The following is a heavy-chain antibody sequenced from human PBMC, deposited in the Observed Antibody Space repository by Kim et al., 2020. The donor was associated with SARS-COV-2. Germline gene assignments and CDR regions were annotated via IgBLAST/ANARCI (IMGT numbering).Heavy chain of an antibody. J-gene: IGHJ4*02. D-gene: IGHD3-10*01. CDR1: GFTFSSYT. V-gene: IGHV3-23*01. CDR3: ANWYGSGTD. CDR2: ISGSGDTS. Sequence: GGSLRLSCAASGFTFSSYTMSWVRQAPGKGLQWVSAISGSGDTSYYADSVKGRFTISRDNSKNTLSLQMNSLRADDTAVYYCANWYGSGTDWGQGNLVTVSS.